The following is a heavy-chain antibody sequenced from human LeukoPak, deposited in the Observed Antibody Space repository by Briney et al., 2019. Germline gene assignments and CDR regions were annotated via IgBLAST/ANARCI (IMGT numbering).Heavy chain of an antibody. Sequence: SVKVSCKASGGTFSSYAISWVRQAPGQGLEWMGGIIPIFGTANYAQKFQGRVTITADRSTSTAYMELSSLRSEDTAVYYCARDYNDILTGFTIWYYYGMDVWGKGTTVTVSS. D-gene: IGHD3-9*01. CDR3: ARDYNDILTGFTIWYYYGMDV. J-gene: IGHJ6*04. V-gene: IGHV1-69*06. CDR2: IIPIFGTA. CDR1: GGTFSSYA.